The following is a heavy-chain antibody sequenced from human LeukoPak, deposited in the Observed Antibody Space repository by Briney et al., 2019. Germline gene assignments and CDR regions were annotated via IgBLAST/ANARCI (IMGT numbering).Heavy chain of an antibody. CDR1: GFTVSSNY. CDR3: ARAEYYYDSSGYYYDY. D-gene: IGHD3-22*01. CDR2: IYSGGST. Sequence: PGGSLRLSCAASGFTVSSNYMSWVRQAPGKGLEWVSVIYSGGSTYYADSVKGRFTISRDNSKNTLYLQMNSLRAEDTGVYYCARAEYYYDSSGYYYDYWGQGTLVTVSS. V-gene: IGHV3-53*01. J-gene: IGHJ4*02.